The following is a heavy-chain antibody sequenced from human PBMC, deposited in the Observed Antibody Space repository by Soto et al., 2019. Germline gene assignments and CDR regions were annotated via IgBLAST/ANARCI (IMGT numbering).Heavy chain of an antibody. CDR1: GFTFSTYA. CDR2: VTSDGSNK. V-gene: IGHV3-30-3*01. Sequence: GGSLRLSCAVSGFTFSTYALHWVRQAPGKGLEWVATVTSDGSNKYHADSVEGRFTISRDDSKNTLYLQLNSLRAEDTAVYYCGRITLKTSVDTFDFWGQGTMVTVSS. CDR3: GRITLKTSVDTFDF. D-gene: IGHD3-22*01. J-gene: IGHJ3*01.